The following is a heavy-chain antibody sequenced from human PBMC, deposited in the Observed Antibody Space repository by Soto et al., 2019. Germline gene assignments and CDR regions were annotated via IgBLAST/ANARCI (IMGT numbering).Heavy chain of an antibody. CDR1: GFTFSSYA. CDR3: ARDHIDSYYSDPNWFDP. J-gene: IGHJ5*02. V-gene: IGHV3-30-3*01. Sequence: GGSLRLSCAASGFTFSSYAMHWVRQAPGKGLEWVAVISYDGSNKYYADSVKGRFTISRDNSKNTLYLQMNSLRAEDTAVYYCARDHIDSYYSDPNWFDPWGQGTLVTVSS. D-gene: IGHD3-22*01. CDR2: ISYDGSNK.